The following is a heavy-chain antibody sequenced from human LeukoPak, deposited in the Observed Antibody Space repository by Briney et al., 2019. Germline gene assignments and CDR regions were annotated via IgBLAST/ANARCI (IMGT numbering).Heavy chain of an antibody. J-gene: IGHJ4*02. CDR3: AKDRARRHHPYSSSSLGYYFDY. V-gene: IGHV3-48*04. Sequence: PGGSLRLSCAASGFTFSSYSMNWVRQAPGKGLEWVSYISSSSSTIYYADSVKGRFTISRDNAKNSLYLQMNSLRAEDTALYYCAKDRARRHHPYSSSSLGYYFDYWGQGTLVTVSS. CDR1: GFTFSSYS. D-gene: IGHD6-13*01. CDR2: ISSSSSTI.